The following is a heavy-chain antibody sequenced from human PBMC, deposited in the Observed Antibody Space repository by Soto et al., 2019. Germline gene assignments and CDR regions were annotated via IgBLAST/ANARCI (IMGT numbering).Heavy chain of an antibody. J-gene: IGHJ4*02. CDR1: GFTFNNYA. D-gene: IGHD2-15*01. Sequence: EVQLLESGGALVQPGGSLRLSCAASGFTFNNYAMSCVRQAPAKGLEWVSAISGSGRETYYTDSFKGRFTISRDNSRGTLSLQMNGLRIEDAAVYYCAKSERIPVSIAAFHADSWGQGTLVTVSS. CDR3: AKSERIPVSIAAFHADS. CDR2: ISGSGRET. V-gene: IGHV3-23*01.